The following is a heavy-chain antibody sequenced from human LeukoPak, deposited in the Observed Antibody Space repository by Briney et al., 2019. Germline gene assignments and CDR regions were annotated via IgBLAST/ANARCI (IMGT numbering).Heavy chain of an antibody. V-gene: IGHV3-21*04. Sequence: GGSLRLSCAASGFPFSSYSMNWVRQAPGKGLEWVSSISSSGTYEYYADSVKGRFTISRDNAKNSLYLQMNSLRAEDTALYYCAKRSAAGTVGYFDYWGQGSLVTVSS. CDR3: AKRSAAGTVGYFDY. J-gene: IGHJ4*02. CDR2: ISSSGTYE. D-gene: IGHD6-13*01. CDR1: GFPFSSYS.